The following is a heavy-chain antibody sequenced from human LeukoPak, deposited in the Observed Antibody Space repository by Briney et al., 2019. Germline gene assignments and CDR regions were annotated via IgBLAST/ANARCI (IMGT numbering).Heavy chain of an antibody. Sequence: PGGSLRLSCAASGFIFHDAWMSWVRQAPGKGLEWVGRLKSKISGGTTDYATPGEGRFTISRDDSKNTLYIQMNSLKIEDTAMYYCVTDDYGDIDRGSSYDAFDMWGQGTMVTVSS. J-gene: IGHJ3*02. D-gene: IGHD4/OR15-4a*01. V-gene: IGHV3-15*01. CDR1: GFIFHDAW. CDR3: VTDDYGDIDRGSSYDAFDM. CDR2: LKSKISGGTT.